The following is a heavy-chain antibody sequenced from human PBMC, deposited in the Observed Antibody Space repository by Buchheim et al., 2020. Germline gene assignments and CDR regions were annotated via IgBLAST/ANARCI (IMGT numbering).Heavy chain of an antibody. D-gene: IGHD3-22*01. Sequence: QLQLQESGPGLVEPSETLSLTCTVSGGSIDSRNYYWGWIRQPPGEGLEWIGTICSTGTTYYNPSLKSRVTISVDTSKNQFSLKLSSVTAADTAVYYCARDPYYYDNSGYKYFFDYWGQGIL. CDR1: GGSIDSRNYY. CDR2: ICSTGTT. J-gene: IGHJ4*02. CDR3: ARDPYYYDNSGYKYFFDY. V-gene: IGHV4-39*07.